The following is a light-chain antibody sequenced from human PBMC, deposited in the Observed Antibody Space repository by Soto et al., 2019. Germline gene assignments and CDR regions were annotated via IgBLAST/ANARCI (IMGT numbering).Light chain of an antibody. CDR2: RAS. J-gene: IGKJ1*01. CDR3: MQGTYWPPT. Sequence: DVVMTQSPLSLPVTLGQPASISCRSSQSIVYSDGQAYLSWFQQRPGQSPRRLIYRASNRDSGVXDXXSGSGSDTDFTLQIDRVEAEDVGIYYCMQGTYWPPTFGRGTRVEIK. CDR1: QSIVYSDGQAY. V-gene: IGKV2-30*01.